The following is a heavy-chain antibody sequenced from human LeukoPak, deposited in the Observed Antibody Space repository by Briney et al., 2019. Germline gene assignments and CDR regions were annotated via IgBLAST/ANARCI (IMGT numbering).Heavy chain of an antibody. CDR1: GFTFSDYY. CDR2: ISSSGSTI. D-gene: IGHD3-3*01. V-gene: IGHV3-11*01. CDR3: ARASVTIFGYYGMDV. J-gene: IGHJ6*02. Sequence: GGSLRLSCAASGFTFSDYYMSWIRQAPGKGPEWVSYISSSGSTIYYADSVKGRFTISRDNAKNSLYLQMNSLRAEDTAVYYCARASVTIFGYYGMDVWGQGTTVTVPS.